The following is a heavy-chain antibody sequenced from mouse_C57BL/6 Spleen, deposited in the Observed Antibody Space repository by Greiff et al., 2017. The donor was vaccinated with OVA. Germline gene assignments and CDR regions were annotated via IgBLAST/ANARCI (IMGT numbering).Heavy chain of an antibody. CDR2: INPGSGGT. CDR1: GYAFTNYL. V-gene: IGHV1-54*01. J-gene: IGHJ2*01. CDR3: ARSLYGRDYFDY. D-gene: IGHD1-1*01. Sequence: QVQLKESGAELVRPGTSVKVSCKASGYAFTNYLIEWVKQRPGQGLEWIGVINPGSGGTNYNEKFKGKATLTADKSSSTAYMQLSSLTSEDSAVYFCARSLYGRDYFDYWGQGTTLTVSS.